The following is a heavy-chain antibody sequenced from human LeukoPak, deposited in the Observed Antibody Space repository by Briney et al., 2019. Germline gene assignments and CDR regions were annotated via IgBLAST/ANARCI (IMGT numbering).Heavy chain of an antibody. J-gene: IGHJ4*02. CDR2: IRKDGSDK. V-gene: IGHV3-7*01. D-gene: IGHD3-10*01. Sequence: PGGSLRLSCVASGFSFSSYWMSWVRQAPGKGLEWVGNIRKDGSDKYYIDSVKGRFTISRDNAKNSLYVQMNNLRAEETAVYYCVGGPGYWGQGALVTVSS. CDR1: GFSFSSYW. CDR3: VGGPGY.